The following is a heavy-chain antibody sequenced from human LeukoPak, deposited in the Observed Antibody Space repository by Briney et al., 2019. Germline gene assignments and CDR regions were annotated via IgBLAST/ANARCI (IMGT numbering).Heavy chain of an antibody. D-gene: IGHD4-23*01. CDR1: GGSISSYY. V-gene: IGHV4-59*08. CDR3: AGQDYGGNSYY. J-gene: IGHJ4*02. CDR2: IYYSGST. Sequence: PSETLSLTCTVSGGSISSYYRSWIRQPPGKGLEWIGYIYYSGSTNYNPSLKSRVTISVDTSKNQFSLKLSSVTAADTAVYYCAGQDYGGNSYYWGQGTLVTVSS.